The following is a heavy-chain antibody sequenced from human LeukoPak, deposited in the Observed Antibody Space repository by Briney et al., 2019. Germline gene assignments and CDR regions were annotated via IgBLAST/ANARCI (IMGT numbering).Heavy chain of an antibody. J-gene: IGHJ6*03. CDR1: GFTFSSYG. CDR3: ARVRYYGSGSYAPPPPRSYYYYMDV. Sequence: PGGSLRLSCAASGFTFSSYGMHWVRQAPGKGLEWVAFIRYDGSNKYYADSVKGRFTISRDNSKNTLYLQMNSLRAEDTAVYYCARVRYYGSGSYAPPPPRSYYYYMDVWGKGTTVTVSS. V-gene: IGHV3-30*02. CDR2: IRYDGSNK. D-gene: IGHD3-10*01.